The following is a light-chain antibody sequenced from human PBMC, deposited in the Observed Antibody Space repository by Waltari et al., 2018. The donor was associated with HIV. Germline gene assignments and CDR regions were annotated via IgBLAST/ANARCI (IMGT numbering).Light chain of an antibody. J-gene: IGLJ2*01. CDR1: SSDVGGYNY. CDR2: EVS. CDR3: SSYTSSSTLVV. V-gene: IGLV2-14*01. Sequence: QSALTQPASVSGSPGQSITISCTGTSSDVGGYNYVSWYQQHPGKAPKRMIYEVSKRPSGVSNGFSGSKSGNTASLTIAGLQAEDGADYYCSSYTSSSTLVVFGGGTKLTVL.